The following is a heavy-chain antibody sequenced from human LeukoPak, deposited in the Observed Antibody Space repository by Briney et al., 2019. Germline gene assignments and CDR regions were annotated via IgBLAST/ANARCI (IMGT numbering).Heavy chain of an antibody. D-gene: IGHD5-18*01. Sequence: PGRSLRLSCAASGFTFSSYGMHWVRQAPGKGLEWVAVISYDGSNKYYADSVKGRFTISRDNSKNTLYLQMNSLRAEDTAVYYCTRDVGHSALANWGQGVLVTVSS. CDR1: GFTFSSYG. V-gene: IGHV3-30*03. J-gene: IGHJ4*02. CDR2: ISYDGSNK. CDR3: TRDVGHSALAN.